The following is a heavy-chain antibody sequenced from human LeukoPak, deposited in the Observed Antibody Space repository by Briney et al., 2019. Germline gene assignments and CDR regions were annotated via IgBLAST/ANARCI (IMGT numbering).Heavy chain of an antibody. D-gene: IGHD1-20*01. V-gene: IGHV1-58*01. J-gene: IGHJ6*03. CDR3: AADLTGTDYYYYYMDV. CDR1: GFTFTSSA. CDR2: IVVGSGNT. Sequence: SVKVSCKASGFTFTSSAVQWVRQARGQRLEWIGWIVVGSGNTNYAQKFQERVTITRDMSTSTAYMELSSLRSEDTAVYYCAADLTGTDYYYYYMDVWGKGTTVTVSS.